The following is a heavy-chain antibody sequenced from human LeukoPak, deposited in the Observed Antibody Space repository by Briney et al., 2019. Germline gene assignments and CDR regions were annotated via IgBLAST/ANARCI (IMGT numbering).Heavy chain of an antibody. CDR3: ARGHCSSTSCYDV. CDR2: IYSGGST. J-gene: IGHJ6*02. V-gene: IGHV3-53*01. Sequence: GSLRLSCAASGFTFSSNYMSWVRQAPGKGLEWGSVIYSGGSTYYSDSVTGRFTISRDNSKNTLYLQMNSLRAEDTAVYYCARGHCSSTSCYDVWGQGTTVTVSS. D-gene: IGHD2-2*01. CDR1: GFTFSSNY.